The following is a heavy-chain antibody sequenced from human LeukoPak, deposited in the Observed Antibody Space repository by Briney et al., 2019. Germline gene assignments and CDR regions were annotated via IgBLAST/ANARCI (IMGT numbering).Heavy chain of an antibody. D-gene: IGHD3-3*01. Sequence: GGSLRLSCAASGFALRSYGMHWVRQAPGKGLEWVAFIRYDGSDRYYGDSVKGRFTISRDISSSILYLQMNNLRGGDTAVYYCARATGTFSEWSLDYWGQGTLVTVSS. J-gene: IGHJ4*02. CDR3: ARATGTFSEWSLDY. CDR2: IRYDGSDR. CDR1: GFALRSYG. V-gene: IGHV3-30*02.